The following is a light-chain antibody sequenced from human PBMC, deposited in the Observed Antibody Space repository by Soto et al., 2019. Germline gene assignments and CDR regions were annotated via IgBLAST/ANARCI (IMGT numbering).Light chain of an antibody. CDR2: STN. CDR1: SSNIGRAT. J-gene: IGLJ7*01. Sequence: QSALTQPPSASGTPGQRVTISCSGGSSNIGRATVDWYQQVPGTAPKLLIYSTNRRPSGVPDRFSGSKSGTSASLAISGLQSEDEANYYCATWDDSLSGHWVFGGGTQLTVL. CDR3: ATWDDSLSGHWV. V-gene: IGLV1-44*01.